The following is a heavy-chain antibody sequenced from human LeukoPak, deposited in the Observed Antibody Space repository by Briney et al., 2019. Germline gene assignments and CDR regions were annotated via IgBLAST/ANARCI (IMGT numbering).Heavy chain of an antibody. CDR1: GFTFSFYS. D-gene: IGHD3-10*01. J-gene: IGHJ4*02. CDR3: AREFGGSASGAGY. Sequence: GGSLRPSCAASGFTFSFYSMNWVRQAPGKGLEWVSSMSVSSGLIYYADSMKGRFTVSRDNAKNSLYLQMNSLRAEDTAVYYCAREFGGSASGAGYWGQGTLVTVSS. V-gene: IGHV3-21*01. CDR2: MSVSSGLI.